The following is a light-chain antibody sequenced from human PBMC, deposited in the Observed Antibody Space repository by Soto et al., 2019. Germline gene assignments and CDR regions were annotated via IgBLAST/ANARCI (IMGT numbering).Light chain of an antibody. V-gene: IGKV1-5*03. CDR2: KAS. CDR3: QQYNSYTRT. J-gene: IGKJ1*01. Sequence: DIQLTQSPSTLSASVGDRVTLTCRASQSVLNWLAWYQQKPGKAPKLLIYKASSLQSGVPSRFSGSGPGTEFTLTISSLQPDDFATYYCQQYNSYTRTFGQGTKVDNK. CDR1: QSVLNW.